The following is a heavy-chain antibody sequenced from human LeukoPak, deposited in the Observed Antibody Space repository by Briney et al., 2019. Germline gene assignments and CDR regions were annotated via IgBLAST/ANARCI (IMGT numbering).Heavy chain of an antibody. Sequence: GGSLRLSCAASGFTFSSYSMSWVRQAPGKGLEWVSSSYSAGATYYADSVKGRFTISRDHSNNSVSLQMTNLRVEDTAIYYCARGASRISWPGIDYWGQGTLVTVSS. CDR1: GFTFSSYS. D-gene: IGHD3-3*02. CDR2: SYSAGAT. CDR3: ARGASRISWPGIDY. V-gene: IGHV3-23*01. J-gene: IGHJ4*02.